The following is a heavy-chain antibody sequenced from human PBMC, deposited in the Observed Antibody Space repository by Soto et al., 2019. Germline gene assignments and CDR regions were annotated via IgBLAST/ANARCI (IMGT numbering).Heavy chain of an antibody. CDR2: ISGSGGST. J-gene: IGHJ4*02. D-gene: IGHD2-15*01. CDR1: GFTFSSYA. CDR3: AKDLRCRGGSCYSFAFDY. V-gene: IGHV3-23*01. Sequence: EVQLLESGGGLVQPGGSLRLSCAASGFTFSSYAMSWVRRAPGKGLEWVSAISGSGGSTYYADSVKGRFTISRDNSKNTLYLQMNSLRAEDTAVYYCAKDLRCRGGSCYSFAFDYWGQGTLVTVSS.